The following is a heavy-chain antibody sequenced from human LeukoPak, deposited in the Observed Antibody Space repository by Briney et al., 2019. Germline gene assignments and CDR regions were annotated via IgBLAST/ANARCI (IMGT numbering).Heavy chain of an antibody. CDR2: IYYSGST. V-gene: IGHV4-39*07. CDR1: GGSISSSSYY. J-gene: IGHJ5*02. CDR3: AQNGQSGFSFDP. Sequence: SETLSLTCTVSGGSISSSSYYWGWIRQPPGKGLEWIGSIYYSGSTCYNPSLKSRVTISADTSKNQFSLKLSSVTAADTAVYYCAQNGQSGFSFDPWGQGTLVTVSS. D-gene: IGHD2-8*01.